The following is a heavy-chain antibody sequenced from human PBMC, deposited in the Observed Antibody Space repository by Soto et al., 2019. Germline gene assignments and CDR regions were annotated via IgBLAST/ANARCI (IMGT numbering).Heavy chain of an antibody. CDR3: ARKSGRDCHSGGGCFSLDV. D-gene: IGHD2-15*01. V-gene: IGHV1-69*01. Sequence: QVQLMQSGAEVKKPGSSLKVSCKVFGETLNSNPIGWVRQAPGQGLEWGGGIVPLSDRTNYAQELQGRVTVTADGSTSTVYMELSNLKSDDTAVYYCARKSGRDCHSGGGCFSLDVWGQGSLITVSS. J-gene: IGHJ4*02. CDR2: IVPLSDRT. CDR1: GETLNSNP.